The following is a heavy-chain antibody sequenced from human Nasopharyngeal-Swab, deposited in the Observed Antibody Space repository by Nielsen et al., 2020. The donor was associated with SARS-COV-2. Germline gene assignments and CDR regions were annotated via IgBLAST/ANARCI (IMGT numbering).Heavy chain of an antibody. V-gene: IGHV3-30-3*01. CDR2: RSYVGSNK. CDR3: SRPMVRGVIANYFDY. CDR1: GFTFSSYA. J-gene: IGHJ4*02. D-gene: IGHD3-10*01. Sequence: GEYLKLSCAASGFTFSSYAMHWVRQAPGKGLEWVAVRSYVGSNKYYADSVKGRFTISRDNSKNKLYLQMNSLRAEDTAVYYCSRPMVRGVIANYFDYWGQGTLVTVSS.